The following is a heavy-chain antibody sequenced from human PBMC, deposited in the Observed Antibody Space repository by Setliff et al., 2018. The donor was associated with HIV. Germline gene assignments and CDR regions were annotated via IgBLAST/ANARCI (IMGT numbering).Heavy chain of an antibody. D-gene: IGHD5-12*01. J-gene: IGHJ4*02. Sequence: GSLRLSCAASGFTFSSYAMHWVRQAPGKGLEWVAVISYDGSNKYYADSVKGRFTISRDNSKNTLYLQMNSLRAEDTAVYYCAKTCSGYDWSVDYWGQGTLVTVSS. V-gene: IGHV3-30-3*02. CDR2: ISYDGSNK. CDR3: AKTCSGYDWSVDY. CDR1: GFTFSSYA.